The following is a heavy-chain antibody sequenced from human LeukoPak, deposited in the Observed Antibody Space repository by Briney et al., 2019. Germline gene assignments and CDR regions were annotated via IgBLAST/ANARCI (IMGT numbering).Heavy chain of an antibody. Sequence: PGWSLRLSCAASGFAFSSYVMDWVRQAPEKGLEWVSSISVSGDRTYYPDSVKGRFTISRDNSKHMLYLQMNTLRADDTAIYYCAKDRDYGGNSRGIDYFDYWGQGTLVTVSS. J-gene: IGHJ4*02. D-gene: IGHD4-23*01. CDR2: ISVSGDRT. CDR3: AKDRDYGGNSRGIDYFDY. CDR1: GFAFSSYV. V-gene: IGHV3-23*01.